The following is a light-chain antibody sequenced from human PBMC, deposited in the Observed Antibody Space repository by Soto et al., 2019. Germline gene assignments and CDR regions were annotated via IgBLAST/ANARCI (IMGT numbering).Light chain of an antibody. CDR1: QIITSSY. CDR2: GAS. CDR3: QQYGSSPQT. Sequence: EIVLTQSPGTLSLSPGERATLSCRASQIITSSYLAWYQQKPCQAPRLLIYGASTRATGIPDRFSGSGSGTDFTLTISRLEPEDFAVYYCQQYGSSPQTFGQGTKVETK. V-gene: IGKV3-20*01. J-gene: IGKJ1*01.